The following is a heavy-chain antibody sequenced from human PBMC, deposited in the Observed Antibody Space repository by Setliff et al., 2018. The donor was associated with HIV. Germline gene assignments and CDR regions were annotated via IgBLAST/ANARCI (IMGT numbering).Heavy chain of an antibody. CDR1: GYTFTDYY. V-gene: IGHV1-2*02. D-gene: IGHD4-17*01. CDR2: INPNSSDT. J-gene: IGHJ4*02. CDR3: ARRVPPIPSGDLDY. Sequence: ASVKVSCKASGYTFTDYYIHWVRQAPGQGLEWMGWINPNSSDTNYAQKFQGRVTMTRDTSISTAYMDLSRLRSDDTAVYYCARRVPPIPSGDLDYWGRGTLVTVS.